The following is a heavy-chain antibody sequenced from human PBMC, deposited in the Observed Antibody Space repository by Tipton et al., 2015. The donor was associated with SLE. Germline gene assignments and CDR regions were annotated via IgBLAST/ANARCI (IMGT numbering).Heavy chain of an antibody. Sequence: TLSLTCTVSGGSISSGSYYWSWIRQPPGKGLEWIGYIYYSGSTYYNPSLKSRVTISVDTSKNQFSLKLSSVTAADTAVYYCARVSGYSYGLRVPFDYWSQGTLVTVSS. D-gene: IGHD5-18*01. V-gene: IGHV4-30-4*01. CDR2: IYYSGST. J-gene: IGHJ4*02. CDR3: ARVSGYSYGLRVPFDY. CDR1: GGSISSGSYY.